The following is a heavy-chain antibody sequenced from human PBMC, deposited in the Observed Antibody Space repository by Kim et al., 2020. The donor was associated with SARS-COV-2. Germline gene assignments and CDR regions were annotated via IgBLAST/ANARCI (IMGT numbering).Heavy chain of an antibody. CDR3: ARSSGYSGYDSVSFPYGWRYSYYYYGMDV. V-gene: IGHV3-48*03. CDR2: ISSSGSTI. J-gene: IGHJ6*02. D-gene: IGHD5-12*01. CDR1: GFTFSSYE. Sequence: GGSLRLSCAASGFTFSSYEMNWVRQAPGKGLEWVSYISSSGSTIYYADSVKGRFTISRDNAKNSLYLQMNSLRAEDTAVYYCARSSGYSGYDSVSFPYGWRYSYYYYGMDVWGQGTTVTVSS.